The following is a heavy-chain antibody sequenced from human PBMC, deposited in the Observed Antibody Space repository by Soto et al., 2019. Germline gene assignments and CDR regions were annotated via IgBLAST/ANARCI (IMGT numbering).Heavy chain of an antibody. Sequence: SETLSLTCTVSGGSISSGGYYWSWIRQHPGKGLEWIGYIYYSGSTYYNPSLKSRVTISVGTSKNQFSLKLSSVTAADTAVYYCARDLSNSYGDYGRLDPWGQGTLVTAPQ. CDR1: GGSISSGGYY. V-gene: IGHV4-31*03. CDR3: ARDLSNSYGDYGRLDP. D-gene: IGHD4-17*01. J-gene: IGHJ5*02. CDR2: IYYSGST.